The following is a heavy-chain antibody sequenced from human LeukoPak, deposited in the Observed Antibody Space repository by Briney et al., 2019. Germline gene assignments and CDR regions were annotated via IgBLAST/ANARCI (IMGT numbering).Heavy chain of an antibody. CDR3: TTDPRDSSGWYKRGNYYYMDV. V-gene: IGHV3-23*01. D-gene: IGHD6-19*01. CDR2: ISGGGGST. CDR1: GFTFSSYG. Sequence: PGGSLRLSCAASGFTFSSYGMSWVRQAPGKGLEWVSAISGGGGSTYYADSVKGRFTISRDNSKNMLYLQMNSLKTEDTAVYYCTTDPRDSSGWYKRGNYYYMDVWGKGTTVIISS. J-gene: IGHJ6*03.